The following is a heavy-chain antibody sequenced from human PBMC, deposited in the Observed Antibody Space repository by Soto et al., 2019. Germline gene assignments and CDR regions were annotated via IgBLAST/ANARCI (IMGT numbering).Heavy chain of an antibody. J-gene: IGHJ3*02. V-gene: IGHV3-30*18. Sequence: GGSLRLSCAASGFTFSSYGMHWVRQAPGKGLEWVAVISYDGSNKYYADSVKGRFTISRDNSKNTLYLQMNSLRAEDTAVYYCAKPPVYNWNHDAFDIWGQGTMVTVSS. CDR2: ISYDGSNK. D-gene: IGHD1-20*01. CDR3: AKPPVYNWNHDAFDI. CDR1: GFTFSSYG.